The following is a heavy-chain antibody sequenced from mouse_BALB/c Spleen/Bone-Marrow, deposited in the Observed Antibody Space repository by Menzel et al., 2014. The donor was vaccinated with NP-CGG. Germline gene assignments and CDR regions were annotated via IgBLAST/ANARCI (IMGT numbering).Heavy chain of an antibody. D-gene: IGHD1-2*01. CDR2: INPGSGGT. J-gene: IGHJ4*01. V-gene: IGHV1-54*01. CDR3: ARHYYGAMGY. CDR1: GYAFTNYL. Sequence: QVQLQQPGAELVRPGTSVKVSCKASGYAFTNYLIEWVKQRPGQGLEWIGVINPGSGGTNYNEKFKGKATLTADKSSSTAYMQLSSLTSDDSAVYFCARHYYGAMGYWGQGTSVTVSS.